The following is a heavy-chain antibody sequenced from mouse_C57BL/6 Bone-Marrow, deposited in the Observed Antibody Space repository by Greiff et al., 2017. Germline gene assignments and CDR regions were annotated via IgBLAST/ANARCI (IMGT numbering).Heavy chain of an antibody. CDR3: AIERGFYSWYFYV. D-gene: IGHD1-1*01. CDR1: GYTFTSYW. CDR2: IDPSDSYT. Sequence: QVQLQQPGAELVRPGTSVKLSCKASGYTFTSYWMHWVKQRPGQGLEWIGEIDPSDSYTNYNQKFKGKATLTVDTSSIAAYMQRSSLTSEASAVYFCAIERGFYSWYFYVWGTGTTVTVSS. J-gene: IGHJ1*03. V-gene: IGHV1-59*01.